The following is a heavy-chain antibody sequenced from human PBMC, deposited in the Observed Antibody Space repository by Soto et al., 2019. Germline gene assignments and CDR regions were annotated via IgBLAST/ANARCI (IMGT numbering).Heavy chain of an antibody. CDR1: GGSINSGDYY. D-gene: IGHD5-12*01. J-gene: IGHJ5*02. CDR3: ARDSRWLPRGPNNWLDL. CDR2: IYYDGNS. V-gene: IGHV4-30-4*01. Sequence: SETLSLTCTVSGGSINSGDYYWTWVRQPPGKGLEWIGYIYYDGNSQHNPSLKSRVTMSIDTSKNQFSLNLSSVTAADTAVYYCARDSRWLPRGPNNWLDLWGQGTQVTVSS.